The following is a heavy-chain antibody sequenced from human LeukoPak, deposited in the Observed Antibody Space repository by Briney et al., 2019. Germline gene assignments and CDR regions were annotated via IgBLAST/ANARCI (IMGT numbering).Heavy chain of an antibody. CDR3: ARDQLLYGRPAGFDP. J-gene: IGHJ5*02. CDR2: IYYSGST. Sequence: PSETLSLTCTVSGGSISSSSYYWGWIRQPPGKGLEWIGSIYYSGSTYYNPSLKSRVTISVDTSKNQFSLKLSSVTAADTAVYYCARDQLLYGRPAGFDPWGQGTLVTVSS. V-gene: IGHV4-39*02. CDR1: GGSISSSSYY. D-gene: IGHD2-2*02.